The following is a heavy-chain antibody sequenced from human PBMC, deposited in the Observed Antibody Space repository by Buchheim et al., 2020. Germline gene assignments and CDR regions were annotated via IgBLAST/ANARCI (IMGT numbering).Heavy chain of an antibody. CDR3: ARGLYPYFDY. J-gene: IGHJ4*02. CDR1: GGSFSGYY. V-gene: IGHV4-34*01. CDR2: INHSGST. Sequence: QVRLQQWGAGLLKPSETLSLTCAVYGGSFSGYYWSWIRQPPGKGLEWIGEINHSGSTNYNPSLKSRVTISVDTSKNQSPLKLSSVTAADTAVYYCARGLYPYFDYWGQGTL.